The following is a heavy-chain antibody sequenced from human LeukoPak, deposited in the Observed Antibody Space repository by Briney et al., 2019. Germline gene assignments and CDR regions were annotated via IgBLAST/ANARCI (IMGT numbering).Heavy chain of an antibody. J-gene: IGHJ3*02. CDR1: GFTFSSYG. V-gene: IGHV3-30*03. CDR2: ISYDGSNK. CDR3: ARDGESGTSGAFDI. Sequence: GGSLRLSCAASGFTFSSYGMHWVRQAPGKGLEWVAVISYDGSNKYYADSVKGRFTISRDNSKNTLYLQMNSLRAEDTAVYYCARDGESGTSGAFDIWGQGTMVTVSS. D-gene: IGHD3-10*01.